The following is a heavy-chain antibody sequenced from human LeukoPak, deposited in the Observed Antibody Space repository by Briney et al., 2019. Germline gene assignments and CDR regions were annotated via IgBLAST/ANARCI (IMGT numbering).Heavy chain of an antibody. V-gene: IGHV3-53*01. CDR3: ARAAWIDYYYYMDV. CDR1: GFTFSSYS. D-gene: IGHD2-2*03. J-gene: IGHJ6*03. CDR2: IYSGGST. Sequence: PGGSLRLSCAASGFTFSSYSMNWVRQAPGKGLEWVSVIYSGGSTYYADSVKGRFTISKDNSKNTLYLQINSLRAEDTAVYYCARAAWIDYYYYMDVWGKGTTVTISS.